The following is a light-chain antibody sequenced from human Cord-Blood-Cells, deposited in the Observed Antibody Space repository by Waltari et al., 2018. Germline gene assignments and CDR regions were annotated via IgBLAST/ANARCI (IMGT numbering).Light chain of an antibody. CDR2: DAS. J-gene: IGKJ5*01. Sequence: EIVLTQSPATLSLSPGERATLSCRASQGVSSYLAWYQQKPGQAPRLLIYDASNRATGIPARFSGSGPGIDFTLTISSLEPEDFAVYYCQQRSNWQITFGQGTRLEIK. CDR1: QGVSSY. V-gene: IGKV3D-11*01. CDR3: QQRSNWQIT.